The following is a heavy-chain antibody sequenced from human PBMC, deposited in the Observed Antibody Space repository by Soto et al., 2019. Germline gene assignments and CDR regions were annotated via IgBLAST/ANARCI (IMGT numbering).Heavy chain of an antibody. J-gene: IGHJ6*02. CDR3: ARSPDSSGYYPRWYYYGMDV. CDR2: IYHSGST. Sequence: SETLSLTCTVSGDSISTNSYSWGWIRQPPGKGLEWIGEIYHSGSTNYNPSLKSRVTISVDKSKNQFSLKLSSVTAADTAVYYCARSPDSSGYYPRWYYYGMDVWGQGTTVTVSS. V-gene: IGHV4-39*07. D-gene: IGHD3-22*01. CDR1: GDSISTNSYS.